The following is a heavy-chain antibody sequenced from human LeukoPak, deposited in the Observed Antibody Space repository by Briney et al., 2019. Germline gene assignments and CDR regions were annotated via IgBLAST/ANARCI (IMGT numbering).Heavy chain of an antibody. J-gene: IGHJ3*02. CDR1: GFTLSSYS. Sequence: GGSLRLSCAASGFTLSSYSMNWVRQAPGKGLEWVSYISSSSSTIYYADSVKGRFTISRDNAKNSLYLQMNSLRAEDTAVYYCARAWRIAAAGNDAFDIWGQGTMVTVSP. V-gene: IGHV3-48*01. CDR2: ISSSSSTI. D-gene: IGHD6-13*01. CDR3: ARAWRIAAAGNDAFDI.